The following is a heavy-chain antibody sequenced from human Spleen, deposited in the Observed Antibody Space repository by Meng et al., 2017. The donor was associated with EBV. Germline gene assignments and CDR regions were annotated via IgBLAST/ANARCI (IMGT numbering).Heavy chain of an antibody. Sequence: QVHRHQSGPGLVKPSETLSLTCSVSGGSIYAYYWNWIRQPPGKALEWIGYAYYTGRTNYNPSLKSRVTISLDTAKNEFSLDLSSVTAADTAVYYCARNGYDLYFDSWGQGSLVTVSS. CDR2: AYYTGRT. CDR3: ARNGYDLYFDS. V-gene: IGHV4-59*01. D-gene: IGHD5-12*01. J-gene: IGHJ4*02. CDR1: GGSIYAYY.